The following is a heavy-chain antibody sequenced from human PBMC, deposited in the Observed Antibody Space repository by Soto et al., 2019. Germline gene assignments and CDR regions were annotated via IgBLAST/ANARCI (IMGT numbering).Heavy chain of an antibody. V-gene: IGHV1-18*04. Sequence: GASVKVSCKASGYTFTSYGISWVRQAPGQGLEWMGWISAYNGNTNYAQKLQGRVTMTTDTSTSTAYMELRSLRSEDTAVYYCARGDHYDSSGFPSEYWGQGTLVTVSS. D-gene: IGHD3-22*01. CDR2: ISAYNGNT. CDR3: ARGDHYDSSGFPSEY. CDR1: GYTFTSYG. J-gene: IGHJ4*02.